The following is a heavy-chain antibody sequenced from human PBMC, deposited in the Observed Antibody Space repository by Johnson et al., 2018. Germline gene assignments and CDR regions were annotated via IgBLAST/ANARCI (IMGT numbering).Heavy chain of an antibody. Sequence: VQLVESGGGLVKPGGSLRLSCTASGFTFSSYSMNWVRQAPGKGLEWVSSISSSSTYIYYAASVKGRFTISRDNAKNSLYLQMNSLRAEDTAVYYCARDRGYYYGMDVWGQGTTVTVSS. CDR2: ISSSSTYI. J-gene: IGHJ6*02. CDR1: GFTFSSYS. V-gene: IGHV3-21*01. CDR3: ARDRGYYYGMDV.